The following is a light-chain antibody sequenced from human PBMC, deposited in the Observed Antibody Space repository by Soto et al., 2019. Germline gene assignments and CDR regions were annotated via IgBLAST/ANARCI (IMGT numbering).Light chain of an antibody. J-gene: IGKJ1*01. Sequence: AIPMTQSPSSLSASVGDRVTITCRASQGIRNDLGWYQQKPGKAPKLLIYGASSLQSGVPSRFSGSGSGTDFTLTIRSLQPEDFATYYCLQDYNYPWTFGQGTKVEIK. V-gene: IGKV1-6*01. CDR3: LQDYNYPWT. CDR1: QGIRND. CDR2: GAS.